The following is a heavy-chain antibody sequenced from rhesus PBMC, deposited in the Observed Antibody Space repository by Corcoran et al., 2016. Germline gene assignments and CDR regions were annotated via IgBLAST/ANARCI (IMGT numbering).Heavy chain of an antibody. CDR3: AIDRIAAGLDY. CDR2: SSCSSGST. D-gene: IGHD6-13*01. CDR1: GGSVSSSNW. Sequence: QVQLQESGPGLVKPSETLSLTCAVSGGSVSSSNWWSWIRQPPGKGLEWIGYSSCSSGSTHYNPSLKSRVTISTDTSKNQFSLKLSSVTAADTAVYYCAIDRIAAGLDYWGQGVLVTVSS. J-gene: IGHJ4*01. V-gene: IGHV4-65*01.